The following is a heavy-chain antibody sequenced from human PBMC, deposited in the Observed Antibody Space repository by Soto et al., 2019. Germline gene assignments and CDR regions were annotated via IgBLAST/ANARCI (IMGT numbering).Heavy chain of an antibody. J-gene: IGHJ6*02. Sequence: QVQLQESGPGLVKPSQTLSLTCTVSGGSISSGDYYWSWIRQPPGKGLEWIGYIYYSGSTYYNPSLKSRVTISVDTSKNQFSLKLSSVTAADTAVYYCVRQTTVTTAYYYYGMDVWGQGTTVTVSS. CDR3: VRQTTVTTAYYYYGMDV. V-gene: IGHV4-30-4*01. D-gene: IGHD4-4*01. CDR2: IYYSGST. CDR1: GGSISSGDYY.